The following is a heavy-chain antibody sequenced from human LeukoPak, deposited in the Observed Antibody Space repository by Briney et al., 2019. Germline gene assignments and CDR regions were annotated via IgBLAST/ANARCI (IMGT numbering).Heavy chain of an antibody. J-gene: IGHJ4*02. CDR3: ARGRGYASSWSVSWFDY. CDR1: GFTFSSYE. Sequence: GGSLRLSCAASGFTFSSYEMNWVRQAPGKGLEWVSYISSSGSTIYYADSVKGRFTISRDNAKTSVYLHMTTLRAEDTAVYYCARGRGYASSWSVSWFDYWGQGTLVTVSS. CDR2: ISSSGSTI. V-gene: IGHV3-48*03. D-gene: IGHD6-13*01.